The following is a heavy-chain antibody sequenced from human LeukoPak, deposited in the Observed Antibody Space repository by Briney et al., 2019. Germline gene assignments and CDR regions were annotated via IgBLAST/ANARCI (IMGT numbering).Heavy chain of an antibody. Sequence: KTSETLSLTCTVSGASISSSGYYWGWIRQPPGKGLEWIGSIYYSGSTYYSPSLKSRVTISVDTSKNQFSLKLSSVTAADTAVYYCARAVVTAIGWFDPWGQGTLVTVSS. CDR1: GASISSSGYY. J-gene: IGHJ5*02. D-gene: IGHD2-21*02. CDR2: IYYSGST. V-gene: IGHV4-39*07. CDR3: ARAVVTAIGWFDP.